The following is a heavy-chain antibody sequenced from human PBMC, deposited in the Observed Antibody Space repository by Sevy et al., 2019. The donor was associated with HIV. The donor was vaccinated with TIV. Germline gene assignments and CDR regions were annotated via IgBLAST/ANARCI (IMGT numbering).Heavy chain of an antibody. D-gene: IGHD1-26*01. Sequence: SETLSLTCAVSGGSICSYYWSWIRQPAGKGLEWIGRIYTSGSTNYNPSLKSRVTMSVDTSKNQFSLKLSSVTAADTAVYYCARDLPLPSGARSASDIWGQGTMVTVSS. CDR2: IYTSGST. J-gene: IGHJ3*02. CDR3: ARDLPLPSGARSASDI. V-gene: IGHV4-4*07. CDR1: GGSICSYY.